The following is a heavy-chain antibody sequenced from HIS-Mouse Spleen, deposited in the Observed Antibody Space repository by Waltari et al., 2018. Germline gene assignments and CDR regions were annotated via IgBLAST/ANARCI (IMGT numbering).Heavy chain of an antibody. CDR1: GGSISSYY. J-gene: IGHJ2*01. V-gene: IGHV4-59*01. D-gene: IGHD1-26*01. CDR2: IYYSGDT. CDR3: AGGGWELLYWYFDL. Sequence: QVQLQESGPGLVKPSETLSLTCTVSGGSISSYYWSWIRQPPGKGLEWIGYIYYSGDTNYNPAHKGRVTISVDTAKTQFSRKLSSGTAADTAVYYCAGGGWELLYWYFDLWGRGTLVTVSS.